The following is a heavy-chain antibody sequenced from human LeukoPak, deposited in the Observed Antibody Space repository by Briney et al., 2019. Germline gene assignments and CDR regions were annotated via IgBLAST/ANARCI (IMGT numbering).Heavy chain of an antibody. J-gene: IGHJ4*02. CDR3: ARGAAADDFDY. V-gene: IGHV4-34*01. Sequence: SETLSLTCAVYGGSFSGYYWSWIRQPPGKGLEWIGEINHSGSTNYNPSLKSRVTISVDTSKNQFSLRLSSVTAADTAVYYCARGAAADDFDYWGQGTLVTVSS. D-gene: IGHD6-13*01. CDR1: GGSFSGYY. CDR2: INHSGST.